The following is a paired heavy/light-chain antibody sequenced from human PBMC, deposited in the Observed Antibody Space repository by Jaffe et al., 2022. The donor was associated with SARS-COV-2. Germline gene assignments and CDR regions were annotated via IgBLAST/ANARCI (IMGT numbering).Heavy chain of an antibody. Sequence: EVQLVESGGDLVQPGGSLRLSCAVSGFTFSNSAMSWVRQAPGKGLEWVSGISGSGAGTYYADSVKGRFTISRDNSKNTLYLQMNSLRAEDTAMYYCAKEGVVPAWGQGTLVTVSS. D-gene: IGHD2-2*01. CDR1: GFTFSNSA. CDR2: ISGSGAGT. J-gene: IGHJ5*02. CDR3: AKEGVVPA. V-gene: IGHV3-23*04.
Light chain of an antibody. CDR1: QSVSSSY. J-gene: IGKJ1*01. V-gene: IGKV3-20*01. Sequence: EIVLTQSPGTLSLSPGERATLSCRASQSVSSSYLAWYQQKRGQPPRLLIYGASSRATGIPDRFSGSGSGTDFTLTISRLEPEDFAVYYCQYGSSPRTFGQGTKVEIK. CDR3: QYGSSPRT. CDR2: GAS.